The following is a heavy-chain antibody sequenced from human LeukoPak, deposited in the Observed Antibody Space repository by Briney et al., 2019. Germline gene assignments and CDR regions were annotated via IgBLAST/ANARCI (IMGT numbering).Heavy chain of an antibody. CDR2: IYYSGST. CDR1: GGSISSSSYY. D-gene: IGHD3-22*01. V-gene: IGHV4-39*07. CDR3: ARDSRGYYRAFDI. J-gene: IGHJ3*02. Sequence: PSETLSLTCTVSGGSISSSSYYWGWIRQPPGKGLEWIGSIYYSGSTYYNPSLKSRVTISVDTSKNQFSLKLSSVTAADTAVYYCARDSRGYYRAFDIWGQGTMVTVSS.